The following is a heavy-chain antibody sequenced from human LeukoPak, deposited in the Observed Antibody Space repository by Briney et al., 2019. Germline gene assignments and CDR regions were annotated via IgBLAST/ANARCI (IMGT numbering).Heavy chain of an antibody. CDR1: GFTVSSNY. J-gene: IGHJ4*02. CDR2: IRYDGTNK. CDR3: AETDNYDSSGYHDY. Sequence: GGSLRLSCAASGFTVSSNYMSWVRQAPGKGLEWVAFIRYDGTNKYSADSVKGRFTISRDNSKNTLYLQMNSLKTEDTAVYYCAETDNYDSSGYHDYWGQGTLVTVSS. D-gene: IGHD3-22*01. V-gene: IGHV3-30*02.